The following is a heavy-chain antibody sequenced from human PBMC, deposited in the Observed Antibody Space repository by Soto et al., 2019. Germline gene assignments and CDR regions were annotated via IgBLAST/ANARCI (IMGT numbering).Heavy chain of an antibody. J-gene: IGHJ4*02. V-gene: IGHV1-69*01. CDR1: GGTFSSYA. Sequence: QVQLVQSGAEVKKPGSSVKVSCKASGGTFSSYAISWVRQAPGQGLEWMGGIIPIFGTANYAQKFQGRVTITADESTSTAYMELSSLRSEDTAVYYCARDLGYCSGGSCLRPRVLDYWGQGTLVTVSS. CDR2: IIPIFGTA. D-gene: IGHD2-15*01. CDR3: ARDLGYCSGGSCLRPRVLDY.